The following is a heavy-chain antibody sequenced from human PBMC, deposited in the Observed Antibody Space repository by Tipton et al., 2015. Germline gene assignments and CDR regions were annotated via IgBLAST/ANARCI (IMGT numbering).Heavy chain of an antibody. CDR1: GFTFSSYG. CDR3: ARDYFYGDPRRAAFDI. CDR2: IWYDGSNK. V-gene: IGHV3-33*01. D-gene: IGHD4-17*01. J-gene: IGHJ3*02. Sequence: SGFTFSSYGMHWVRQAPGKGLEWVAVIWYDGSNKYYADSVKGRFTISRDNSKNTLYLQMNSLRAEDTAVYYCARDYFYGDPRRAAFDIWGQGTRVTVSS.